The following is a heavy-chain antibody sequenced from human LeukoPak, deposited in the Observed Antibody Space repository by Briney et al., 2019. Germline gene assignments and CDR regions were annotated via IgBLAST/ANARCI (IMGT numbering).Heavy chain of an antibody. CDR2: IYYRGST. J-gene: IGHJ4*02. D-gene: IGHD3-3*01. CDR3: ARSITIFGVVPLYYFDY. Sequence: PSETLSLTCTVSGGAISSHYWSWIRQPPGKGLEWIGYIYYRGSTNYNPSLKSRVTISVDTSKNKFSLKLSSVTAADTAVYYCARSITIFGVVPLYYFDYWGQGTLVTVSS. V-gene: IGHV4-59*11. CDR1: GGAISSHY.